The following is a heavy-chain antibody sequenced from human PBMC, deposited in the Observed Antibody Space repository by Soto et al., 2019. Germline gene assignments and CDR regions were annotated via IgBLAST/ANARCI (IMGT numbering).Heavy chain of an antibody. D-gene: IGHD3-3*01. CDR3: AKDGVQYYDFWSGSTPGYYYGMDV. CDR1: GFTFSSYA. J-gene: IGHJ6*02. CDR2: ISGSGGST. Sequence: GGSLRLSCAAPGFTFSSYAMSWVRQAPGKGLEWVSAISGSGGSTYYADSVKGRFTISRDNSKNTLYLQMNSLRAEDTAVYYCAKDGVQYYDFWSGSTPGYYYGMDVWGQGTTVTV. V-gene: IGHV3-23*01.